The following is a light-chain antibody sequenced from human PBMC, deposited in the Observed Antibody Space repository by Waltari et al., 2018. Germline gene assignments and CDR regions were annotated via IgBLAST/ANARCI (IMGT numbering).Light chain of an antibody. CDR3: QQRSNWPPLFT. J-gene: IGKJ3*01. CDR1: QSVSSY. V-gene: IGKV3-11*01. CDR2: VSS. Sequence: EIVLTQSPATLSLSPAERATLSCRASQSVSSYIARYQQKPGQAPRLLLYVSSNRATGIPAVFIGRWSWTDFTLTICSLGPEDFAVYYCQQRSNWPPLFTFGPGTKVDIK.